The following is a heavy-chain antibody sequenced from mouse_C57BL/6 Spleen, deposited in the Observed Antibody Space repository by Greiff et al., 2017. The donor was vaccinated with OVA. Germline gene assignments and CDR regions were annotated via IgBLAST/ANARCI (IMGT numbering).Heavy chain of an antibody. CDR3: TTGHYGSSYWYFDV. CDR2: IDPENGDT. J-gene: IGHJ1*03. V-gene: IGHV14-4*01. D-gene: IGHD1-1*01. Sequence: DVQLQESGAELVRPGASVKLSCTASGFNIKDDYMHWVKQRPEQGLEWIGWIDPENGDTEYASKFQGKATITADTSSNTAYLQLSSLTSEDTAVYYCTTGHYGSSYWYFDVWGTGTTVTVSS. CDR1: GFNIKDDY.